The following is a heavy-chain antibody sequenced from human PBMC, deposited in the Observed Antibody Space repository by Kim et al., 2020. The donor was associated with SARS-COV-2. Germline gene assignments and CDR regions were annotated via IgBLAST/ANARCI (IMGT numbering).Heavy chain of an antibody. Sequence: SVKVSCKASGGTFSSYAISWVRQAPGQGLEWMGGIIPIFGTANYAQKFQGRVTITADESTSTAYMELSSLRSEDTAVYYCARDQSSGDFWSGSFDYWGQGTLVTVSS. CDR2: IIPIFGTA. J-gene: IGHJ4*02. D-gene: IGHD3-3*01. V-gene: IGHV1-69*13. CDR3: ARDQSSGDFWSGSFDY. CDR1: GGTFSSYA.